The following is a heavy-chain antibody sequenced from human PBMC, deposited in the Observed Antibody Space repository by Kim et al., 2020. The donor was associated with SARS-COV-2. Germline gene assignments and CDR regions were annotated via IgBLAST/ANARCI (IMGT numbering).Heavy chain of an antibody. Sequence: SETLSLTCTVSGGSISSYYWSWIRQPPGKGLEWIGYIYYSGSTNYNPSLKSRVTISVDTSKNQFSLKLSSVTAADTAVYYCAQGITMVRGVAVGAFDIWGQGTMVTVSS. D-gene: IGHD3-10*01. CDR3: AQGITMVRGVAVGAFDI. V-gene: IGHV4-59*01. CDR1: GGSISSYY. J-gene: IGHJ3*02. CDR2: IYYSGST.